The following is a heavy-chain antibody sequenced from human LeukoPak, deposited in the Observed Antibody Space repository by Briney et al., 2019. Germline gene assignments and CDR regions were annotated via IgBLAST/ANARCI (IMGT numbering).Heavy chain of an antibody. CDR3: AKVPGAGLPLTGYYHPLDY. D-gene: IGHD3-9*01. J-gene: IGHJ4*02. CDR2: ISWNSGSI. CDR1: GFTFDDYA. Sequence: PGGSLRLSCAASGFTFDDYAMHWVRQAPGKGLEWVSGISWNSGSIVYADSVKGRFTISRDNAKNSLYLQMNSLTTEDTALYYCAKVPGAGLPLTGYYHPLDYWGQGTLVTVSS. V-gene: IGHV3-9*01.